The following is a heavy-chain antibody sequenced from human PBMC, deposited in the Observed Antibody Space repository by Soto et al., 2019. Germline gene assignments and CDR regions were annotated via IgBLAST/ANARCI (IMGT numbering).Heavy chain of an antibody. D-gene: IGHD1-26*01. CDR1: GASISSYY. CDR2: LSYSGST. CDR3: ARGEDRSSRRQNWFDP. V-gene: IGHV4-59*01. Sequence: ASETLSLTCTVVGASISSYYWSWIRQPPGKGLEWIGCLSYSGSTSYNPSLKSRVAMSVDTSKNQMSLKLTSVTAADTAVYFCARGEDRSSRRQNWFDPWGQGILVTVSS. J-gene: IGHJ5*02.